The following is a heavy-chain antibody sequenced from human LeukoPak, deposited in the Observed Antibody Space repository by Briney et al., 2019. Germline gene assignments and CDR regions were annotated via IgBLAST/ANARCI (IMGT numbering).Heavy chain of an antibody. Sequence: GGSLRLSCAASGFTFSSYGMHWVRQAPGKGLEWVAVISYDGSKKYYADSVKGRFTISRDNSKNTLYLQMNSLRAEDTAVYYCARATYYYGSGFDYWGQGTLVAVSS. CDR2: ISYDGSKK. CDR1: GFTFSSYG. J-gene: IGHJ4*02. CDR3: ARATYYYGSGFDY. D-gene: IGHD3-10*01. V-gene: IGHV3-30*03.